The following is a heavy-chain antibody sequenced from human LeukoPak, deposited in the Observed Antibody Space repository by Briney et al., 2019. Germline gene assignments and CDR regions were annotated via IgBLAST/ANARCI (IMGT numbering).Heavy chain of an antibody. D-gene: IGHD6-13*01. CDR2: FDPADGET. Sequence: ASVKVSCKVSGYTLTELSMHWVRQAPGKGLEWMGGFDPADGETIYAQKFQGRVTMTEDTSTDTAYMELSSLRSEDTAVYYCATDGRYLAAAGTWPPDYWGQGTLVTVSS. V-gene: IGHV1-24*01. CDR1: GYTLTELS. J-gene: IGHJ4*02. CDR3: ATDGRYLAAAGTWPPDY.